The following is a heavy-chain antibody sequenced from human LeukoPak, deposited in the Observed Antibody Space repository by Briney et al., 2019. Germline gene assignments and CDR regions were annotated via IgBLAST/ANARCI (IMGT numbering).Heavy chain of an antibody. CDR1: GFTFGSYA. Sequence: GGSLRLSCAASGFTFGSYAMSWVRQAPGKGLEWVSAISGGGGRINYADSVKGRFTISRDNSKNTLYLQMNSLRAEDTAVYYCAKISTWVTGVFDYWGQGTPVTVSS. CDR2: ISGGGGRI. D-gene: IGHD1-1*01. V-gene: IGHV3-23*01. CDR3: AKISTWVTGVFDY. J-gene: IGHJ4*02.